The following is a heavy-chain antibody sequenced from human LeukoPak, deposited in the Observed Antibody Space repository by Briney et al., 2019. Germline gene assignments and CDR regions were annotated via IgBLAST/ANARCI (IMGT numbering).Heavy chain of an antibody. CDR2: ISSSSSYI. CDR3: GRGRGAYSSGYFVDF. V-gene: IGHV3-21*04. CDR1: GFTFSSYS. D-gene: IGHD6-19*01. J-gene: IGHJ4*02. Sequence: PGGSLRLSCAASGFTFSSYSMNWVRQAPGKGLEWVSSISSSSSYIYYADSVKGRFTISRDNPNNTLHLQMNSLRDEDTAVYYCGRGRGAYSSGYFVDFWGQGTLVTVSS.